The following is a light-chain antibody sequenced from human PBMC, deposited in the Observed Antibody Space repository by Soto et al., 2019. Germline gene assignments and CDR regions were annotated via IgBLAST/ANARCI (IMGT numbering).Light chain of an antibody. V-gene: IGKV1-5*01. Sequence: IQMTQSPAALSGSVVDRCTITFRASHNIERWMAWYQQKPGKAPSLLIFDASTLHSGVPSRFSGSGSGTDFTLTISSLQPDDFATYYCQQFAISTTFGQGTKVDIK. CDR1: HNIERW. CDR2: DAS. J-gene: IGKJ1*01. CDR3: QQFAISTT.